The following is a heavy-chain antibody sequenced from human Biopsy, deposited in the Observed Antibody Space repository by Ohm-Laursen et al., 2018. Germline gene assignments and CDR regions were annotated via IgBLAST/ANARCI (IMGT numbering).Heavy chain of an antibody. CDR2: IYYSGST. V-gene: IGHV4-59*01. D-gene: IGHD2/OR15-2a*01. CDR1: GGSISSDY. Sequence: TLSFTCFAYGGSISSDYWRWIRQTPGKGLGWNGYIYYSGSTNYNPSLKSRVTISVDTSKNQFSLRLNSVTAADTAVYYCARATNSTGWPYYYFYGMDVWGQGTTVTVSS. CDR3: ARATNSTGWPYYYFYGMDV. J-gene: IGHJ6*02.